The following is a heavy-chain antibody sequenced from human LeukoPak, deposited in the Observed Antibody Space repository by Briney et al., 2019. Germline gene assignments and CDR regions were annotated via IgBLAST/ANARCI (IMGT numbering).Heavy chain of an antibody. CDR1: GDSVSSISVT. Sequence: SQILSLTCAISGDSVSSISVTWNWIRQSPSRGLEWLGRTYYRSKWYNDYAVSVKSRISINSDTSKNQFSLQLNSVTPEDTAVYYCAREREVGTTYSWFDPWGQGTLVTVSS. CDR3: AREREVGTTYSWFDP. J-gene: IGHJ5*02. V-gene: IGHV6-1*01. D-gene: IGHD1-7*01. CDR2: TYYRSKWYN.